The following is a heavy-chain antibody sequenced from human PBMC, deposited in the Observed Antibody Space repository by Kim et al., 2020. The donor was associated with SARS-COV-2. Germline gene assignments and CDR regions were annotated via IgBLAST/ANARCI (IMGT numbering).Heavy chain of an antibody. J-gene: IGHJ6*02. CDR2: IDPSDSYT. D-gene: IGHD3-10*01. Sequence: GESLKISCKGSGYSFTSYWISWVRQMPGKGLEWMGRIDPSDSYTNYSPSFQGHVTISADKSISTAYLQWSSLKASDTAMYYCARRGKFSGSFYNAPYYYYGMDVWGQGTTVTVSS. CDR1: GYSFTSYW. CDR3: ARRGKFSGSFYNAPYYYYGMDV. V-gene: IGHV5-10-1*01.